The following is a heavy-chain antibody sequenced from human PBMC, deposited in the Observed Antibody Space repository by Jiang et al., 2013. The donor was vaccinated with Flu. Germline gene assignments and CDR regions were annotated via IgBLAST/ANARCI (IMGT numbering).Heavy chain of an antibody. D-gene: IGHD3/OR15-3a*01. CDR2: LSSDGADK. J-gene: IGHJ4*02. V-gene: IGHV3-30-3*01. CDR3: AREPDLWTRGSFIDY. CDR1: GFSFNSYA. Sequence: VQLLESWGRRGPAWKSLRLSCVASGFSFNSYALHWIRQAPGKGLEWVAVLSSDGADKDYAVSVKGRFTISRDNSKNTLYLEMRTLRAEDTAAYYCAREPDLWTRGSFIDYWGLGTLVIVSS.